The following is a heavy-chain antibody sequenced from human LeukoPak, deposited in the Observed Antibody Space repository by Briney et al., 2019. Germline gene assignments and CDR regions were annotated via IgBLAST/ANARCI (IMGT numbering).Heavy chain of an antibody. CDR2: ISSSGSTI. D-gene: IGHD3-10*01. J-gene: IGHJ4*02. V-gene: IGHV3-48*04. Sequence: GGSLRLSCAASGFTFSSYGMNWVRQAPGKGLEWVSYISSSGSTIYYADSVKGRFTISRDNAKNSLYLQMNSLRAEDTAVYYCARVEYYGSGIDYWGQGTLVTVSS. CDR3: ARVEYYGSGIDY. CDR1: GFTFSSYG.